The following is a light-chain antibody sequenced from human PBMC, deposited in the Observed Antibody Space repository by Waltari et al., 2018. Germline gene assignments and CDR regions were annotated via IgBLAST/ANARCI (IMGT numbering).Light chain of an antibody. CDR3: KSRDITGQHWV. CDR1: SLRQNF. CDR2: GVG. V-gene: IGLV3-19*01. J-gene: IGLJ3*02. Sequence: SSDLTQDPAVSVALGQTVRITCQGDSLRQNFASWYQQKPGQAPVLAIFGVGNRPSGIPDRFSGSNSGQTSFLTITGAQAADEADYYCKSRDITGQHWVFGGGTRLTVL.